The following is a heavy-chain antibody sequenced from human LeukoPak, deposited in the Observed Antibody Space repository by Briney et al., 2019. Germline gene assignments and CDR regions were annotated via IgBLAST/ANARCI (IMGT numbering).Heavy chain of an antibody. CDR1: GGSISSYY. CDR2: IYYSGST. Sequence: SETLSLTCTVSGGSISSYYWSWIRQPPGKGLEWIGYIYYSGSTNYNPSLKSRVTISVDTSKNQFSLKLSSVTAADTAVYYCARDRTLGVRGGNAFDIRGQGTMVTVSS. V-gene: IGHV4-59*01. D-gene: IGHD3-10*01. CDR3: ARDRTLGVRGGNAFDI. J-gene: IGHJ3*02.